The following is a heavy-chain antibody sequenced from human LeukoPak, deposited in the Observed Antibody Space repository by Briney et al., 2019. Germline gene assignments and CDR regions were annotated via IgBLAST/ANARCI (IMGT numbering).Heavy chain of an antibody. CDR2: FDPEDGET. Sequence: ASVKVSCKVSGYTLAELSMHWVRQAPAKGLEWMGGFDPEDGETIYAQKFQGRVTMTEDTSTSTAYMELRSLRSDDTAVYYCARHYYGSGKLPDYWGQGTLVTVSS. J-gene: IGHJ4*02. CDR1: GYTLAELS. D-gene: IGHD3-10*01. V-gene: IGHV1-24*01. CDR3: ARHYYGSGKLPDY.